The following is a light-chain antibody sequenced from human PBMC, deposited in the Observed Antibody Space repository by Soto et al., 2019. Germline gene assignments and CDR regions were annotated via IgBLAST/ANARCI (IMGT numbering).Light chain of an antibody. CDR2: DAT. V-gene: IGKV3-11*01. Sequence: EIVLTQSPATLSLSPGERATLSCRASQSVTWYLAWYHQKPGQAPRLLIYDATNRATGIPARFSGSGSGTDFTLTISSLEPEDFAVYYCQQRTNWLTVGGGTRVEI. J-gene: IGKJ4*01. CDR3: QQRTNWLT. CDR1: QSVTWY.